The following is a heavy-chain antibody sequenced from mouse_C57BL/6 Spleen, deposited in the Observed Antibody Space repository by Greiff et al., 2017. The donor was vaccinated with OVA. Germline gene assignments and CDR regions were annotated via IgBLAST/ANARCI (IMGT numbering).Heavy chain of an antibody. D-gene: IGHD1-1*01. Sequence: VQLQQSGPELVKPGASVKISCKASGYSFTSYYIHWVKQRPGQGLEWIGWIYPGSGNTKYNEKFKGKATLTADTSSSTAYMQLSSLTSEDSAVYYCARKGYGSSYEAMDYWGQGTSVTVSS. V-gene: IGHV1-66*01. CDR3: ARKGYGSSYEAMDY. CDR1: GYSFTSYY. J-gene: IGHJ4*01. CDR2: IYPGSGNT.